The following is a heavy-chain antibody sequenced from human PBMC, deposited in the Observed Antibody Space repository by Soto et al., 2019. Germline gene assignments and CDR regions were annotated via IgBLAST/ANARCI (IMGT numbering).Heavy chain of an antibody. J-gene: IGHJ6*02. CDR2: INHSGST. D-gene: IGHD3-9*01. V-gene: IGHV4-34*01. CDR3: ARGRIRRYFDWLRDYYYYGMDV. Sequence: PSETLSLTCAVYGGSFSGYYWSWIRQPPGKGLEWIGEINHSGSTNYNPSLKSRVTISVDTSKNQFSLKLSSVTAADTAVYYCARGRIRRYFDWLRDYYYYGMDVWGQGTTVT. CDR1: GGSFSGYY.